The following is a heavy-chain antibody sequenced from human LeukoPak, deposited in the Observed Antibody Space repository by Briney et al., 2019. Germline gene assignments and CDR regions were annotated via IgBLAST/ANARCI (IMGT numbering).Heavy chain of an antibody. Sequence: ASVKVSCKASGYTFTGYYMHWVRQAPGQGLEWMGWINPNSGGTSYAQKFQDWVTMTRDTSISTACMELRRLRSDDTAVYYCARGMAAAAAEYFHHWGQGTLVTVSS. CDR3: ARGMAAAAAEYFHH. V-gene: IGHV1-2*04. J-gene: IGHJ1*01. CDR1: GYTFTGYY. CDR2: INPNSGGT. D-gene: IGHD6-13*01.